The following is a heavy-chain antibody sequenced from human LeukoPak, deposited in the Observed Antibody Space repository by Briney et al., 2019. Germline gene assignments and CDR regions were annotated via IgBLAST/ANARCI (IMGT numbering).Heavy chain of an antibody. CDR3: ARDGNSRPLGY. D-gene: IGHD2/OR15-2a*01. J-gene: IGHJ4*02. CDR2: IKQDGSEK. Sequence: GGSLRLSCVASGFTFSSYWMSWVRQAPGKGLEWVANIKQDGSEKYYVDSVKGRFTISRDNAKNLLYLQMNSLRAEDTAVYYCARDGNSRPLGYWGQGTLVTVSS. V-gene: IGHV3-7*01. CDR1: GFTFSSYW.